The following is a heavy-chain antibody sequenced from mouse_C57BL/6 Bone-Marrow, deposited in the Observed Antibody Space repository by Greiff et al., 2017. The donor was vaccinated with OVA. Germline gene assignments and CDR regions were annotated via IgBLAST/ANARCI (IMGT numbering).Heavy chain of an antibody. CDR1: GYTFTSYG. J-gene: IGHJ3*01. Sequence: QVQLQQSGAELARPGASVKLSCKASGYTFTSYGISWVKQRTGQGLEWIGEIYPRSGNTYYNEKFKGKATLTADKSSSTAYMELRNLTSEDSAVYFWERRGSYYSNYGGVAYWGQGTLVTVSA. CDR2: IYPRSGNT. CDR3: ERRGSYYSNYGGVAY. D-gene: IGHD2-5*01. V-gene: IGHV1-81*01.